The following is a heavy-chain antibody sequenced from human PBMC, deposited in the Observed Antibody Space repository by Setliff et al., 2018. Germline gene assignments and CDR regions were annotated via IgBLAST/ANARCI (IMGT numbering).Heavy chain of an antibody. D-gene: IGHD5-12*01. CDR1: GDSISGYY. V-gene: IGHV4-59*01. CDR3: ARGGTFRYFDY. CDR2: IYYSGST. J-gene: IGHJ4*02. Sequence: LSLTCTVSGDSISGYYWSWIRQPPGKGLEWIGYIYYSGSTTYNPSLKSRVIISVDTSKNQFSLNLRSVTAADTAVYYCARGGTFRYFDYWGQGTPVTVSS.